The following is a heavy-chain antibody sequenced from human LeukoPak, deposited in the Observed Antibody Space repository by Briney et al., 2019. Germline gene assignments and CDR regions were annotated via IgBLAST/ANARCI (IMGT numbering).Heavy chain of an antibody. Sequence: SETLSLTCAVYGXSFSGYYWSWIRQPPGKGLEWIGEINHSGSTNYHPPLKSRVTISLHTPKHHFSLKLSSVTAADTAVYYCASARDFGWEGIWNWGQGTLVTVSS. CDR2: INHSGST. D-gene: IGHD6-19*01. CDR3: ASARDFGWEGIWN. CDR1: GXSFSGYY. J-gene: IGHJ4*02. V-gene: IGHV4-34*01.